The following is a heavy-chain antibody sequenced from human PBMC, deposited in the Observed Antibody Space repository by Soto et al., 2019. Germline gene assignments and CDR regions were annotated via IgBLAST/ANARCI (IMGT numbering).Heavy chain of an antibody. CDR2: IRTKTYGGTT. J-gene: IGHJ4*02. CDR1: GFTFGDYA. D-gene: IGHD5-12*01. Sequence: GGSLRLSCTASGFTFGDYAMTWFRQAPGKGLEWVGFIRTKTYGGTTEYAASVKGRFTISRDDSKSIAYPQMNSLKTEDTAVYYCTRETSSGYDFWGQGTLVTVSS. CDR3: TRETSSGYDF. V-gene: IGHV3-49*03.